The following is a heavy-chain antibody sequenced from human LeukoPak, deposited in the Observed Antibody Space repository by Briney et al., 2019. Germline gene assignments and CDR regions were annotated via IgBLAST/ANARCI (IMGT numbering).Heavy chain of an antibody. CDR2: IYYSGST. D-gene: IGHD2-2*01. J-gene: IGHJ6*02. CDR3: ARDCGRSTSCYGMDV. CDR1: GGSISSGGYY. V-gene: IGHV4-31*03. Sequence: SETLSLTCTVSGGSISSGGYYWSWTRQHPGKGLEWIGYIYYSGSTYYNPSLKSRVTISVDTSKNQFSLKLSSVTAADTAVYYCARDCGRSTSCYGMDVWGQGTTVTVSS.